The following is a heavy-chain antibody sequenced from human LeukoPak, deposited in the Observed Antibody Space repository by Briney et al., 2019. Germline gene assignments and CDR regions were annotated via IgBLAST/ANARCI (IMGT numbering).Heavy chain of an antibody. J-gene: IGHJ5*02. D-gene: IGHD3-22*01. CDR1: GGSISGYY. CDR2: IDYSGST. CDR3: ARRGRYYDRSGSGFWWFDP. V-gene: IGHV4-59*01. Sequence: SETLSLTCTGSGGSISGYYWSLIRQPPGKGLEWIGYIDYSGSTNYNPSLKSRVTISVDTSKNQFALKLSSVTAADTAVYYCARRGRYYDRSGSGFWWFDPWGQGTLVTVSS.